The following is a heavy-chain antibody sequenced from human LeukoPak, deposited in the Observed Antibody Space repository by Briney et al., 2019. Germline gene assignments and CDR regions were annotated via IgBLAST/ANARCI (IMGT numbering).Heavy chain of an antibody. CDR3: ARHNGSGSYYYFDY. D-gene: IGHD3-10*01. V-gene: IGHV5-10-1*01. J-gene: IGHJ4*02. CDR2: IDPSDSYT. Sequence: GESLKISCKGSGYSFTGYWISWVRQMPGKGLEWLGRIDPSDSYTNYSPSFHGHVTISADKSISTAYLQWSSLKASDTAMYYWARHNGSGSYYYFDYWGQGTLVTVSS. CDR1: GYSFTGYW.